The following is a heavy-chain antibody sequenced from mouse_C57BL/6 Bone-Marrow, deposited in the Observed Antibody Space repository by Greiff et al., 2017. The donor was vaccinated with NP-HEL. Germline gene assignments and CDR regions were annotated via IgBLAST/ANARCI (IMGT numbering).Heavy chain of an antibody. J-gene: IGHJ3*01. V-gene: IGHV1-74*01. CDR3: AIEGIYSNHGGFAY. Sequence: QVQLQQPGAELVKPGASVKVSCKASGYTFTSYWMHWVKQRPGQGLEWIGRIHPSDSDTNYNQKFKGKATLTVAKTSSTGYMQLSSLTSEDSAVYYCAIEGIYSNHGGFAYWGQGTLVTVSA. D-gene: IGHD2-5*01. CDR1: GYTFTSYW. CDR2: IHPSDSDT.